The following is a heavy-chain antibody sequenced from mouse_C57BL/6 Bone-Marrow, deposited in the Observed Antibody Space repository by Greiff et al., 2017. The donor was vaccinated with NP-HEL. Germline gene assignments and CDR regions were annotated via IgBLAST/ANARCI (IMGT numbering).Heavy chain of an antibody. Sequence: QVQLQQPGAELVKPGASVKLSCKASGYTFTSYWMQWVKQRPGQGLEWIGEIDPSDSYTNYNQKFKGKATLTVDTSSSTAYMQLSSLTSEDSAVYYCARSHYYYGSHYFDYWGQGTTLTVSS. CDR2: IDPSDSYT. V-gene: IGHV1-50*01. J-gene: IGHJ2*01. CDR1: GYTFTSYW. D-gene: IGHD1-1*01. CDR3: ARSHYYYGSHYFDY.